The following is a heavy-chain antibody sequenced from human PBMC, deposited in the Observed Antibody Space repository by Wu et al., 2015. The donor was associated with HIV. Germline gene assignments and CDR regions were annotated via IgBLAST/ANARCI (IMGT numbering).Heavy chain of an antibody. CDR3: ATVSPRATAPFD. CDR2: IMAAFGAT. J-gene: IGHJ4*02. D-gene: IGHD5-18*01. CDR1: GGSLSAYT. Sequence: QVQVVQSGAEVREPGSSVKVSCKTSGGSLSAYTISWVRQAPGQGLEWMGGIMAAFGATNYAQQFQGRVTITTDESTSTVYMEMSSLKSEDTAVYYCATVSPRATAPFDWGQGTLVTVSS. V-gene: IGHV1-69*05.